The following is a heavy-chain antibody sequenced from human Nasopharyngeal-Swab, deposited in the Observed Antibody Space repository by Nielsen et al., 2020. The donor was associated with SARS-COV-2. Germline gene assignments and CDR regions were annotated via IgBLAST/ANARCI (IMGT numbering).Heavy chain of an antibody. J-gene: IGHJ3*02. CDR2: INPSGGSS. V-gene: IGHV1-46*01. D-gene: IGHD2-2*01. Sequence: VRQAHGQGLEGMGIINPSGGSSSYAQKFQGRVTMTRDTSTSTVYMELSSLRSEDTAVYYCARDRDCSSTSCYRGIDIWGQGTMVTVSS. CDR3: ARDRDCSSTSCYRGIDI.